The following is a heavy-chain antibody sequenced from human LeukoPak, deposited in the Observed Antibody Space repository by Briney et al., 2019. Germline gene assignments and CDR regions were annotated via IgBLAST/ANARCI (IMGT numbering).Heavy chain of an antibody. CDR1: GGSISSSSYS. Sequence: SETLSLTCTVSGGSISSSSYSWGWIRQPPGKGLEWIGSIYYSGSTYYNPSLKSRVTISVDTSKNQFSLKLSSVTAADTAVYYCARDAADCTNGVCYYYYYMDVWGKGTTVTVSS. J-gene: IGHJ6*03. CDR2: IYYSGST. CDR3: ARDAADCTNGVCYYYYYMDV. V-gene: IGHV4-39*07. D-gene: IGHD2-8*01.